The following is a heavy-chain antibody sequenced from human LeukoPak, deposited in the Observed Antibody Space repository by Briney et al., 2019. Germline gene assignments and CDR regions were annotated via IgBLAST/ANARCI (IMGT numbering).Heavy chain of an antibody. J-gene: IGHJ4*02. CDR3: AKDVCRYSSGCLSFDY. Sequence: GGSLRLPCAASGFTFSNYAMSWVRQAPGKGLEWVSAISGSGGSTYSADSVKGRFTISRDNSKNTLSLQMNSLRAEDTAVYYCAKDVCRYSSGCLSFDYWGQGTLVTVSS. D-gene: IGHD6-19*01. V-gene: IGHV3-23*01. CDR1: GFTFSNYA. CDR2: ISGSGGST.